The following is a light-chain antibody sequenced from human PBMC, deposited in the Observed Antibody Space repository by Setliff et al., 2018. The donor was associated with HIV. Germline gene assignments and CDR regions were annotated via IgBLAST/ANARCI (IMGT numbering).Light chain of an antibody. CDR2: DVN. CDR1: SNDIGRFNY. CDR3: CSYSRGSTYV. J-gene: IGLJ1*01. Sequence: QSALAQPASVTGAPGQSITISCTGTSNDIGRFNYVSWYKQFPGKGPTLVIFDVNQRPSGVSNRFSGSKSGNIASLIISGLQAEDEADYFCCSYSRGSTYVFGTGTKVTVL. V-gene: IGLV2-14*03.